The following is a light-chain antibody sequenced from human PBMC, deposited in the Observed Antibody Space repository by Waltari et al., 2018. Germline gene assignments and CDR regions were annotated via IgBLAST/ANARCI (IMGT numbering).Light chain of an antibody. CDR1: QSPSST. Sequence: EIVMTQSPATLSVPPGESATLSCRARQSPSSTFAWYQKKPGQAPRLLIYSTATRATGIPARFRGSGSGTEFTHTHSSLQSEDFAIYCGRQYNYWPWTFGQGTRVEIK. V-gene: IGKV3D-15*01. J-gene: IGKJ1*01. CDR2: STA. CDR3: RQYNYWPWT.